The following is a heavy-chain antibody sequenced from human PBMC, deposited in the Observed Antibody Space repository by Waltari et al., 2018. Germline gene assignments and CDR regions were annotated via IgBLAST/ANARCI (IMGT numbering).Heavy chain of an antibody. CDR2: MNPSGCST. CDR3: ARETYEKDTYHVAY. Sequence: QVQLVQSGSALKRPGAAVGVSCQASGYLFTAHHLHRVRQAPGLGLGWMGIMNPSGCSTSYAQKFQGRVSMTRDTSTSTVYMELSSLRSEDTAVYYCARETYEKDTYHVAYWCHGTLVTVSS. J-gene: IGHJ4*01. D-gene: IGHD2-15*01. CDR1: GYLFTAHH. V-gene: IGHV1-46*01.